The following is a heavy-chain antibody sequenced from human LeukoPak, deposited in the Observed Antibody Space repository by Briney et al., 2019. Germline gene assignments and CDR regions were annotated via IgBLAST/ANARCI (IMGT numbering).Heavy chain of an antibody. CDR3: AKAVVAVARNLIFDY. V-gene: IGHV3-23*01. J-gene: IGHJ4*02. CDR2: ISGSDGST. Sequence: GGSLRLSCAASGFTFSSYAMSWVPQAPGKGLEWVSAISGSDGSTYYADSVKGRFTISRDNSKNTLYLQMNSLRAEDTAVYYCAKAVVAVARNLIFDYWGQGTLVTVSS. D-gene: IGHD6-19*01. CDR1: GFTFSSYA.